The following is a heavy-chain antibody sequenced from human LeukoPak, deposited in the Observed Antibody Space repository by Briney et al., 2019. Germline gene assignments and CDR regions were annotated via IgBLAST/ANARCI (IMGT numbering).Heavy chain of an antibody. CDR1: GFTSSPYT. Sequence: GGSLRLSCEVSGFTSSPYTMNWVRQAPGKGLEWVSYISSSSSTIYYADSVKGRFTISRDNAKNSLYLQMNSLRAEDTAVYYCAELGITMIGGVWGKGTTVTTSS. CDR3: AELGITMIGGV. CDR2: ISSSSSTI. D-gene: IGHD3-10*02. J-gene: IGHJ6*04. V-gene: IGHV3-48*01.